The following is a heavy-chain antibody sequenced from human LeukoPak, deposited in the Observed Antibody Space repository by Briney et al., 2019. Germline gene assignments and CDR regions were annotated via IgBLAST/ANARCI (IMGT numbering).Heavy chain of an antibody. Sequence: ASVKVSCKASGYTFTSYDINWVRQATGQGLEWMGWMNPNSGNTGYAQKFQGRVTITRNTSISTAYMELSSLRSEDTAVYYCARLQTDCSSTSCGNFDYWGQGTLVTVPS. D-gene: IGHD2-2*01. J-gene: IGHJ4*02. CDR1: GYTFTSYD. CDR2: MNPNSGNT. CDR3: ARLQTDCSSTSCGNFDY. V-gene: IGHV1-8*03.